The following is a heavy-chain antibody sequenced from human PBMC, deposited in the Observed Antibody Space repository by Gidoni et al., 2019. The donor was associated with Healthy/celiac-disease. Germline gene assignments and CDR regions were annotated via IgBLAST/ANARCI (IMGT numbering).Heavy chain of an antibody. CDR3: ARDSQWLVNFDY. D-gene: IGHD6-19*01. J-gene: IGHJ4*02. CDR1: GDTFTGYF. Sequence: QVQLVQSGAEVPKPGSSVKVSCKASGDTFTGYFMHWVRQAPGQGLEWMGRINPNSGGTTFAQRFQGRVTMTRDTSISTAYMELSRLRSDDTAVYYCARDSQWLVNFDYWGQGTLVTVSS. V-gene: IGHV1-2*06. CDR2: INPNSGGT.